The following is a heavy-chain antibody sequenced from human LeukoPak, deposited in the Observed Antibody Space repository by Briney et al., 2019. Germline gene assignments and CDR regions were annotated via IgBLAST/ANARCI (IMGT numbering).Heavy chain of an antibody. CDR3: ARPLGSQGSYPLNNY. D-gene: IGHD3-16*01. J-gene: IGHJ4*02. Sequence: ASVKVSCKASGYTFTGYYMHWVRQAPGQGLEWMGWINPNSGGTNYAQKFQGRVTMTRDTSISTAYMELSRLRSDDTAVYYCARPLGSQGSYPLNNYWGQGTLVTASS. CDR1: GYTFTGYY. CDR2: INPNSGGT. V-gene: IGHV1-2*02.